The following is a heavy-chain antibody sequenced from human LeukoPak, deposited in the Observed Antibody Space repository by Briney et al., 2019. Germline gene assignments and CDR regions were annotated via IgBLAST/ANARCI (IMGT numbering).Heavy chain of an antibody. J-gene: IGHJ4*02. CDR2: IYSGGST. D-gene: IGHD3-10*01. CDR3: AKRGAYYYGSGMIDY. V-gene: IGHV3-53*05. CDR1: GFTVSSNY. Sequence: GGSLRLSCAASGFTVSSNYMSWVRQAPGKGLEWVSVIYSGGSTYYADSVKGRFTISRDNSKNTLYLQMNSLRAEDTAVYYCAKRGAYYYGSGMIDYWGQGTLVTVSS.